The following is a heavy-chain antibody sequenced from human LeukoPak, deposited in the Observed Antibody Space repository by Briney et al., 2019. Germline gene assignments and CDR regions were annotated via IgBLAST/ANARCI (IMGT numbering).Heavy chain of an antibody. CDR3: AGGRGLEIDY. CDR2: IYHSGST. V-gene: IGHV4-38-2*01. CDR1: GYSISSGYY. Sequence: SETLSLTCAVSGYSISSGYYWGWIRQPPGKGLEWIGSIYHSGSTYYNPSLKSRVTISVDTSKNQFSLKLSSVTAADTAVYYCAGGRGLEIDYWGQGTLVTVSS. D-gene: IGHD6-19*01. J-gene: IGHJ4*02.